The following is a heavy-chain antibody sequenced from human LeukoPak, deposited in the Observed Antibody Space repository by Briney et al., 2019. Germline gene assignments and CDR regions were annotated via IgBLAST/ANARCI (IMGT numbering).Heavy chain of an antibody. V-gene: IGHV3-23*01. J-gene: IGHJ4*02. CDR1: GYTFSSYA. Sequence: TGGTLTLSCAVSGYTFSSYAMSWVRRAPGKGLVGVTTISRNGVATYYANSVKRRFTISGDNSKNTVYLPMNSLRAEETAIYYCAKHSHDGSAPYYEVQLDYWGQGTLVTVSS. D-gene: IGHD3-22*01. CDR3: AKHSHDGSAPYYEVQLDY. CDR2: ISRNGVAT.